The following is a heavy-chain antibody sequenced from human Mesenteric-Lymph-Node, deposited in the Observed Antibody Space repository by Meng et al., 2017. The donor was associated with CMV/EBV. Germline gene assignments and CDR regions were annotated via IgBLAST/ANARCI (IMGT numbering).Heavy chain of an antibody. CDR2: IYSSDTTT. D-gene: IGHD5-18*01. CDR3: ARDSPLYSYGSDY. V-gene: IGHV3-23*03. CDR1: GFTFSNYA. J-gene: IGHJ4*02. Sequence: GESLKISCAASGFTFSNYAMSWVRQAPGKGLEWVSVIYSSDTTTYYADSVKGRFTTSRDSSKNTLYLQMNSLRAEDTAVYYCARDSPLYSYGSDYWGQGTLVTVSS.